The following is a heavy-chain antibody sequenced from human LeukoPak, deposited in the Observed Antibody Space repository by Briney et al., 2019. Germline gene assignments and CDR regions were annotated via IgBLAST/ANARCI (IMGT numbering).Heavy chain of an antibody. J-gene: IGHJ3*02. Sequence: GGSLRLSCAASGFTFSSYEMNWVRQAPGKGLEWVSYISSSGSTIYYADSVKGRFAISRDSAKNTLYLQMNSLRAEDTAVYYCARKDVFDIWGQGTMVTVSS. V-gene: IGHV3-48*03. CDR3: ARKDVFDI. CDR1: GFTFSSYE. CDR2: ISSSGSTI.